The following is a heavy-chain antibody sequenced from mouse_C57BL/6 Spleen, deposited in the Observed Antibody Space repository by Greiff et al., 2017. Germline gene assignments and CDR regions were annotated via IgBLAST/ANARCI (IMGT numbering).Heavy chain of an antibody. V-gene: IGHV5-6*01. CDR3: ARHAGGYYDAMDY. D-gene: IGHD2-2*01. J-gene: IGHJ4*01. CDR1: GFTFSSYG. Sequence: EVQRVESGGDLVKPGGSLKLSCAASGFTFSSYGMSWVRQTPDKRLEWVATISSGGSYTYYPDSVKGRFTISRDNAKNTLYLQMSSLKSEDTAMYYCARHAGGYYDAMDYWGQGTSVTVSS. CDR2: ISSGGSYT.